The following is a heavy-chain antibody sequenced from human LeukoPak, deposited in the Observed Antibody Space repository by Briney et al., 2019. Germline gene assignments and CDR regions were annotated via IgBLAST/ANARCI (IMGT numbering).Heavy chain of an antibody. J-gene: IGHJ4*02. CDR1: GDSISSYY. V-gene: IGHV4-59*01. CDR2: IYDSGTT. CDR3: ARVSLCPAYSGTYCYYFDY. Sequence: SETLSLTCIVSGDSISSYYWSWIRQPPGRGLEWSGYIYDSGTTNYNPSLKNRVTISLDTSKNQFSLKLSSVTAADTAVYYCARVSLCPAYSGTYCYYFDYWGQGTLVTVSS. D-gene: IGHD1-26*01.